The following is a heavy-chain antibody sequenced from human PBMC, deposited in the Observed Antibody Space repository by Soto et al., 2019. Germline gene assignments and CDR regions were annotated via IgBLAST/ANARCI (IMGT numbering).Heavy chain of an antibody. CDR2: ISYTGSTI. CDR1: EFTFSNYE. Sequence: GGSLRLSCVGSEFTFSNYEMNWVRQAPGKGLEWVSYISYTGSTIYYADSVRGRFTISRDNSKNSLYLQMNSLRAEDTAVYYCARGLRNYYDRSGLHYWGQGTLVTVSS. D-gene: IGHD3-22*01. V-gene: IGHV3-48*03. J-gene: IGHJ4*02. CDR3: ARGLRNYYDRSGLHY.